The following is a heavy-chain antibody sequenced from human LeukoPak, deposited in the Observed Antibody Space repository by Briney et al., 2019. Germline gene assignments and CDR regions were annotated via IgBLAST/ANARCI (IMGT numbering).Heavy chain of an antibody. CDR2: MNPNSGNT. CDR1: GYTFTSYD. CDR3: ATSLQDIVVVPAILDY. J-gene: IGHJ4*02. D-gene: IGHD2-2*01. V-gene: IGHV1-8*01. Sequence: ASVKVSCKASGYTFTSYDINWVRQATGRGLEWMGWMNPNSGNTGYAQKFQGRVTMTRNTSISTAYMELSSLRSEDTAVYYCATSLQDIVVVPAILDYWGQGTLVTVSS.